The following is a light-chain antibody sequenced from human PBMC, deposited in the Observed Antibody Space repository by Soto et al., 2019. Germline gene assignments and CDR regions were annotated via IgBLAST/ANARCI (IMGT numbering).Light chain of an antibody. CDR2: KES. CDR3: QHYNSYSEA. V-gene: IGKV1-5*03. CDR1: QTISSC. Sequence: DIQMTQSPSTLSGSVGDRVTITCRASQTISSCLAWYQQKPGKAPKLLIYKESTLKIGVPSRFSGSGSWTEFTLTISSLQPDEFATYYWQHYNSYSEAFGQGTNVELK. J-gene: IGKJ1*01.